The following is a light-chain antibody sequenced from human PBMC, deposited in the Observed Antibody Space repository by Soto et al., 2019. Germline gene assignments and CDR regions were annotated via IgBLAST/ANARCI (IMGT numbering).Light chain of an antibody. V-gene: IGLV2-14*01. CDR3: SSYTRSSTYVV. CDR2: DVS. Sequence: QSVLTQPASVSGSPGQSITISCTGTSSDVGGYNYVSWYQQHPGKAPKLMIYDVSNRPSGVSNRFSGSKSGNTASLTISGLQAEDEADYYCSSYTRSSTYVVFGGGTQLTVL. J-gene: IGLJ2*01. CDR1: SSDVGGYNY.